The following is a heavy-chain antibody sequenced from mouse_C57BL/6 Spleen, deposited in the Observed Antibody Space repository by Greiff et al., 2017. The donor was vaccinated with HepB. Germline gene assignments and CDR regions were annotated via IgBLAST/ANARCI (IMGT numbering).Heavy chain of an antibody. CDR1: GFNIKDYY. Sequence: EVNVVESGAELVKPGASVKLSCTASGFNIKDYYMHWVKQRTEQGLEWIGRIDPEDGETKYAPKFQGKATITADTSSNTAYLQLSSLTSEDTAVYYCSREGATTVGFYFGVWGTGTTVTVSS. CDR2: IDPEDGET. CDR3: SREGATTVGFYFGV. V-gene: IGHV14-2*01. D-gene: IGHD1-1*01. J-gene: IGHJ1*03.